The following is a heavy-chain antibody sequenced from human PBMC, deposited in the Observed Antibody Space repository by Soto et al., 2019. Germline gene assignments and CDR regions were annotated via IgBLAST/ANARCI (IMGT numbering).Heavy chain of an antibody. D-gene: IGHD4-17*01. CDR2: ISTYSTNT. V-gene: IGHV1-18*04. J-gene: IGHJ4*02. CDR3: ARWAGRVRDYGGPFDY. Sequence: QVELVQSGAEVKNPGASVTVSCKASCESFTTYGISWVRQAPGQGLEWMGWISTYSTNTNYAPKFQGRLLLTADTPTTTAHMGLRSLRPDDTAVYYCARWAGRVRDYGGPFDYWGQGALVTVSP. CDR1: CESFTTYG.